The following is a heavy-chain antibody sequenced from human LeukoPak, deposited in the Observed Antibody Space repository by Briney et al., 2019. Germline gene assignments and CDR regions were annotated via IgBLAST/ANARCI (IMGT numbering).Heavy chain of an antibody. CDR2: IIPIFGTA. CDR3: ARAAIGIVGATTPPPLDY. J-gene: IGHJ4*02. D-gene: IGHD1-26*01. V-gene: IGHV1-69*13. CDR1: GGTFSSYA. Sequence: GASVKVSCKASGGTFSSYAISWVRQAPGQGLEWMGGIIPIFGTANYAQKFQGRVTITADESTSTAYMELSSLRSEDTAVYYCARAAIGIVGATTPPPLDYWGQGTLVTVSS.